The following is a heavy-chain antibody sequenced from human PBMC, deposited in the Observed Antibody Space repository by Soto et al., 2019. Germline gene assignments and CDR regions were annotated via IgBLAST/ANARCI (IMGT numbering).Heavy chain of an antibody. V-gene: IGHV1-69*10. D-gene: IGHD1-26*01. Sequence: ASVKVSCKASGGTFSSYAISWVRQAPGQGLEWMGGIIPILGIANYAQKFQGRVTITADKSTSTAYMGLSSLRSEDTAVYYCARAPNYSGSYYFDYWGQGTLVTVSS. CDR1: GGTFSSYA. J-gene: IGHJ4*02. CDR2: IIPILGIA. CDR3: ARAPNYSGSYYFDY.